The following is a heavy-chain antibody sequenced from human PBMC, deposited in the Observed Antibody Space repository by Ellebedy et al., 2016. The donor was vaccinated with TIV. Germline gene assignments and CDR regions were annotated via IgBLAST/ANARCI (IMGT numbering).Heavy chain of an antibody. CDR2: ISSSAIYT. CDR1: GFPFSDHY. CDR3: ARVLRATDAFDL. D-gene: IGHD3-10*01. V-gene: IGHV3-11*05. Sequence: GGSLRLXCAVSGFPFSDHYMSWIRQAPGKGLEWVSTISSSAIYTMSADSLKGRFTTSRDNAKNSLYLQMTSLTVEDTAIYYCARVLRATDAFDLWGQGTLVTVSS. J-gene: IGHJ3*01.